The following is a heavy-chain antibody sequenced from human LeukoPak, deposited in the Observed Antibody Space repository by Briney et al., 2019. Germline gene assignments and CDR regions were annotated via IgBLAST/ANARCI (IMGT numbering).Heavy chain of an antibody. Sequence: SETLSDTRAVSGGSIIRFYRSWIRQPPGKGLEWIGYIYYSGSTNYNPSLKSRVTISGDTSKNQFSLKLSSVTAADTAVYYCASFGITATGTDSWGQRTLVTVSS. J-gene: IGHJ4*02. CDR1: GGSIIRFY. V-gene: IGHV4-59*01. CDR2: IYYSGST. CDR3: ASFGITATGTDS. D-gene: IGHD1-7*01.